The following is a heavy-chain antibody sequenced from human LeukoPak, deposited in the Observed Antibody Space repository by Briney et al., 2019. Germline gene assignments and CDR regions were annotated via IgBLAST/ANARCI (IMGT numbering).Heavy chain of an antibody. CDR3: AKDPPGIAAAALYYFDY. Sequence: ETLSLTCAVYGGSFSGYYWSWIRQPPGKGLEWVSAISGSGGSTYYADSVKGRFTISRDNSKNTLCLQMNSLRAEDTAVYYCAKDPPGIAAAALYYFDYWGQGTLVTVSS. CDR2: ISGSGGST. CDR1: GGSFSGYY. D-gene: IGHD6-13*01. J-gene: IGHJ4*02. V-gene: IGHV3-23*01.